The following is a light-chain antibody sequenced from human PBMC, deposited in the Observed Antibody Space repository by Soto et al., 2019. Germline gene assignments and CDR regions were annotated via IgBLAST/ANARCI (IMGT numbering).Light chain of an antibody. Sequence: DIQMTQSPPSLSASVGDSVTITCLARQGIGTSLAWYQQKPGKVPKLLIYTASTLQSGVPSRFSGSGAGTDFTLTISSLQPEDVATYYCQKYSSAPLTFGGGSKVEIK. CDR3: QKYSSAPLT. J-gene: IGKJ4*01. CDR1: QGIGTS. V-gene: IGKV1-27*01. CDR2: TAS.